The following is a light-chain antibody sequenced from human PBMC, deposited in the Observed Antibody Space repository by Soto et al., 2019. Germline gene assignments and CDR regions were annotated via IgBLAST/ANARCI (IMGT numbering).Light chain of an antibody. V-gene: IGKV3-20*01. Sequence: EIVLTQSPGTLSLSPGERATLSCRARQSVGSSYLAWYQQKPGQAPRLLIYGTSSRATGIPDRFSGSGSGTDFTLTISRLEPEDFAVYYCQQYGDSPWTFGQGTKVDVK. J-gene: IGKJ1*01. CDR2: GTS. CDR1: QSVGSSY. CDR3: QQYGDSPWT.